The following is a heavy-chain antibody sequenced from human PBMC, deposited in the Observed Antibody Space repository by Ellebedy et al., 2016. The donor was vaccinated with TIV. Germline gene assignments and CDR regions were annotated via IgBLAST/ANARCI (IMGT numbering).Heavy chain of an antibody. V-gene: IGHV3-21*06. Sequence: PGGSLRLSCAVSGLTISTSSMHWVRQAPGKGLQWVAIISASSTHAFYAESLKGRFPISRENSRNSLYLQMNSLRAEDTAVYYCVRDWGYYAFDHWGQGTLVTVSS. J-gene: IGHJ4*02. CDR2: ISASSTHA. CDR1: GLTISTSS. D-gene: IGHD3-22*01. CDR3: VRDWGYYAFDH.